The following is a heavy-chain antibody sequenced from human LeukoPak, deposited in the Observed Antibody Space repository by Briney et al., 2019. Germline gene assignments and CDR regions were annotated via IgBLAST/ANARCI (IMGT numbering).Heavy chain of an antibody. J-gene: IGHJ6*03. CDR1: GYTFTSYD. Sequence: ASVKVSCKASGYTFTSYDINWVRQATGQGLEWMGWMNPNSGNTGYAQKFQGRVTMTRNTSISTAYMELSSLRSEDTAVYYCARGLRANWGSCAYYYYYMDVWGKGTTVTVSS. CDR2: MNPNSGNT. D-gene: IGHD7-27*01. V-gene: IGHV1-8*01. CDR3: ARGLRANWGSCAYYYYYMDV.